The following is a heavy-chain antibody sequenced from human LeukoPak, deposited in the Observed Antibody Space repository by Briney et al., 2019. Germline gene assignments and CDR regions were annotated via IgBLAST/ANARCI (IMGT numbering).Heavy chain of an antibody. V-gene: IGHV3-48*03. CDR2: ISSSGSTI. D-gene: IGHD6-13*01. CDR1: GFTFSSYE. J-gene: IGHJ4*02. Sequence: GGSLRLSCAASGFTFSSYEMNWVRQAPGKELECVSYISSSGSTIYYADSVKGRFTISRDNAKNSLYLQMNSLRAEDTAVYYCARYSLQQLPPSYFDYWGQGTLVTVSS. CDR3: ARYSLQQLPPSYFDY.